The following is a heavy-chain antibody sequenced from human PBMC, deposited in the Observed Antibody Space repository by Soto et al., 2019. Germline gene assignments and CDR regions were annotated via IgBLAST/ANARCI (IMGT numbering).Heavy chain of an antibody. Sequence: GASVKVSCKASGYTFTNFGISWVRQAPGQGLEWMGWISAYNGNTNYAQNFQGRVTMTTDTSTSTAYMELRSLRSDDTAVYYCAFGEESRYYYYGMDVWGQGTTVTVSS. J-gene: IGHJ6*02. CDR3: AFGEESRYYYYGMDV. CDR1: GYTFTNFG. CDR2: ISAYNGNT. D-gene: IGHD3-10*01. V-gene: IGHV1-18*01.